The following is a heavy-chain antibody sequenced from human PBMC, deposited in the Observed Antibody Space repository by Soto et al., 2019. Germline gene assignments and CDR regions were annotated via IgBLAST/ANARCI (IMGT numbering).Heavy chain of an antibody. Sequence: QVQLVQSGAAVKKPGSSVKVSCKASGGTFSSYAISWVRQAPGQGLEWMGGIIPIFGTANYAQKFQGRVTITADESTRTAYMELSSLRSEDTAVYYCAVTVTTHYGMDVWGQGPTVTVSS. CDR1: GGTFSSYA. V-gene: IGHV1-69*01. CDR3: AVTVTTHYGMDV. CDR2: IIPIFGTA. J-gene: IGHJ6*02. D-gene: IGHD4-17*01.